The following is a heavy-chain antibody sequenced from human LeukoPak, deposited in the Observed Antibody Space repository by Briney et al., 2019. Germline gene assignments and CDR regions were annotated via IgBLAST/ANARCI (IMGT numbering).Heavy chain of an antibody. CDR3: ARGGTLDM. D-gene: IGHD2-15*01. V-gene: IGHV5-51*01. CDR2: IYPGDSET. Sequence: GESLKIPWKGSGYSFRSFWIGWVRQMPGKGLDWIGIIYPGDSETIYSPSFQGRVTLSAAESISTAYLQWSSLTPSDTAYYSCARGGTLDMGGHGTVVTVSS. J-gene: IGHJ3*02. CDR1: GYSFRSFW.